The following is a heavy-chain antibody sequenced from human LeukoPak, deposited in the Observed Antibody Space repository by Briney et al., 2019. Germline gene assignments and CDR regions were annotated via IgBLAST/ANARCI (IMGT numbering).Heavy chain of an antibody. CDR3: AREGRVGPKRAAEGFDC. Sequence: SETLSLTCTVSGGFISGYYWSWIRQPPGKGLEWIGYIYYSGSTNYNPSLKSRVSISVDTSKNQISLKLSSVTAADTAVYYCAREGRVGPKRAAEGFDCWGQGTLVTVSS. CDR2: IYYSGST. V-gene: IGHV4-59*01. J-gene: IGHJ4*02. CDR1: GGFISGYY. D-gene: IGHD1-26*01.